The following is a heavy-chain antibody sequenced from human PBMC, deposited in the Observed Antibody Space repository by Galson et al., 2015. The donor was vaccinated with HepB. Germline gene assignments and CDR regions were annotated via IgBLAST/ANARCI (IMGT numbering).Heavy chain of an antibody. CDR2: IDPSDSYT. V-gene: IGHV5-10-1*01. Sequence: QSGAEVKKPGESLRISCKGSGYSFTNYWITWVRQMPGKGLEWMGKIDPSDSYTNYSPSFQGHVSMSADKSISTAYLQWSSLKASDTAMYYCARRYISGYSDAFDIWGQGTMVTVSS. J-gene: IGHJ3*02. CDR3: ARRYISGYSDAFDI. CDR1: GYSFTNYW. D-gene: IGHD6-19*01.